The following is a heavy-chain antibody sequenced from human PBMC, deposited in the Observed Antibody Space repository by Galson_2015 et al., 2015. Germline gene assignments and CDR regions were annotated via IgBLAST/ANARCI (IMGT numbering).Heavy chain of an antibody. Sequence: SLRLSCVASGFTFSSYAMSWVRQAPGKGLEWVSLITASGGSPYYADSVKRRFTISRDNSKNTLYLQMNSLRAEDTAMYYCAKGVGSDFYYANDYWGQETLVTVSS. CDR1: GFTFSSYA. V-gene: IGHV3-23*01. J-gene: IGHJ4*02. D-gene: IGHD3-22*01. CDR2: ITASGGSP. CDR3: AKGVGSDFYYANDY.